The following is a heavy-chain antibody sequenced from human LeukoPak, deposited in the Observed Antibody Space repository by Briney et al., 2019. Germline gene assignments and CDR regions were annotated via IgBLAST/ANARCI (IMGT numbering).Heavy chain of an antibody. J-gene: IGHJ6*03. CDR2: INPNSGGT. CDR3: ARCVSEYYYYMDV. CDR1: GYTFTGYY. V-gene: IGHV1-2*02. Sequence: ASVKVSCKASGYTFTGYYMHWVRQAPGQGLEWMGWINPNSGGTNYAQKFQGRVTMTRDTSISTAYMELSSLRSEDTAVYYCARCVSEYYYYMDVWGKGTTVTVSS.